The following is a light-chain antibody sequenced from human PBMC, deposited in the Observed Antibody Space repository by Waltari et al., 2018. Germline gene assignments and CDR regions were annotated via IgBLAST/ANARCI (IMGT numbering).Light chain of an antibody. CDR1: SLRTSY. CDR2: GKD. V-gene: IGLV3-19*01. CDR3: SSRNGRANQVV. J-gene: IGLJ3*02. Sequence: SSELTQDPAVSVPLGQTVRFTCQGDSLRTSYASWYQLKPGQAPVLFIYGKDKRPSGIPDRISGYSSGTTSSLTITGAQAEDEADYYCSSRNGRANQVVFAGGTKVTVL.